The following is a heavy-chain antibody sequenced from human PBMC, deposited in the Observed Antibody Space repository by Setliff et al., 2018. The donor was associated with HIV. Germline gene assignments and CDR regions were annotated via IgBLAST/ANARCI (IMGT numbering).Heavy chain of an antibody. CDR3: ARFVFGSGYYFDY. V-gene: IGHV4-61*02. J-gene: IGHJ4*02. Sequence: ASETRSLTCTVSGGSISSGNYYWSWIRQPAGKGLEWIGRIYTSGSTNYNPSLKSRVTISVDTSKNQFSLKLSSVTAADTAVYYCARFVFGSGYYFDYWGQGTLVTVS. CDR1: GGSISSGNYY. CDR2: IYTSGST. D-gene: IGHD3-22*01.